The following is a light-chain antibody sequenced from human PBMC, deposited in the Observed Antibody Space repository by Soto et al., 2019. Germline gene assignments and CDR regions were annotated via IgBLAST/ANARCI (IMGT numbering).Light chain of an antibody. V-gene: IGKV3-15*01. J-gene: IGKJ1*01. Sequence: EIVMTQSPATLSVSPGERATLSCRASQSVSSNLAWYQQKPGQAPRLLIYGASTRATGIPARFSGSGSGTEFTLTISSLQYQDFAIYYCQQYNNCGGTFGQGTKVEIK. CDR1: QSVSSN. CDR3: QQYNNCGGT. CDR2: GAS.